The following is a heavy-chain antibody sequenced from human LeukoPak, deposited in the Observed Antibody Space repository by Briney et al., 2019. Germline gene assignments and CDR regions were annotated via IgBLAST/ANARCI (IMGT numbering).Heavy chain of an antibody. D-gene: IGHD4-17*01. J-gene: IGHJ5*02. CDR3: ASRGVTNFNWFDP. V-gene: IGHV4-30-2*01. CDR2: IFHSGTT. Sequence: SETLSLTCTVSGASISSNGYYWTWIRQPPGKGLEWIGYIFHSGTTYYNPSLKSRVTISVERSKSQFSLKLSSVTAADTAVYYCASRGVTNFNWFDPWGQGTLVTVSS. CDR1: GASISSNGYY.